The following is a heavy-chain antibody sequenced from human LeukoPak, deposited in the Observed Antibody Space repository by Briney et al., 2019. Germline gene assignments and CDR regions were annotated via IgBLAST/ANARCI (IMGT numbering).Heavy chain of an antibody. D-gene: IGHD4-23*01. CDR1: GFTFSSYS. Sequence: PGGSLRLSCAASGFTFSSYSMNWVRQAPGKGLEWVSSISSSSSYIYYADSVKGRFTISRDNAKNSLYLQMNSLRAEDTAVYYCASSPTGWLGRWVYFDYWGQGTLVTVSS. J-gene: IGHJ4*02. V-gene: IGHV3-21*01. CDR3: ASSPTGWLGRWVYFDY. CDR2: ISSSSSYI.